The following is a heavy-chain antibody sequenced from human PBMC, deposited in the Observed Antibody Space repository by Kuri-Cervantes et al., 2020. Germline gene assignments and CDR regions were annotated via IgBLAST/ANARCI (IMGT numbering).Heavy chain of an antibody. Sequence: GESPKISCAASGFTFTTYSMNWVRQAPGKGLEWVSSMSSGSIYMYYADSLKGRFTISRDNTKNSLYLQMNSLRAEDTAVYYCARVGSRRGMDVWGQGTAVTVSS. J-gene: IGHJ6*02. D-gene: IGHD2-15*01. CDR1: GFTFTTYS. V-gene: IGHV3-21*01. CDR3: ARVGSRRGMDV. CDR2: MSSGSIYM.